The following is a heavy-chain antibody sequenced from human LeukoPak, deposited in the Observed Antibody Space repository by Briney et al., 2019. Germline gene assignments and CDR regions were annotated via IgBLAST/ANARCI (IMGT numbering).Heavy chain of an antibody. CDR2: MNPNRGNT. CDR1: GYTFTSYD. D-gene: IGHD2-15*01. J-gene: IGHJ4*02. CDR3: ARAGGYCGRISCPYYFDY. Sequence: ASVKVSCKASGYTFTSYDINWVRQATGQGLEGVGWMNPNRGNTGYAQKFQGRVTMTRNTSISTAYMELSSMRSEDTAVYYCARAGGYCGRISCPYYFDYWGQGSLVAVSS. V-gene: IGHV1-8*01.